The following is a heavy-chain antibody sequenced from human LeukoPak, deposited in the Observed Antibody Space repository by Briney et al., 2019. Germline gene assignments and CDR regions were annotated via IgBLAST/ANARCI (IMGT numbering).Heavy chain of an antibody. CDR2: IRYDGSNK. V-gene: IGHV3-30*02. J-gene: IGHJ1*01. Sequence: GGSLRLSCAASGFTFSSYGMHWVRQAPGKGLEWVAFIRYDGSNKYYADSVKGRFTISRDNSKNTLYLQMNSLRAEDTAVYYCAKDFRPYCSSTSCGFRHWGQGTLVTVSS. CDR1: GFTFSSYG. CDR3: AKDFRPYCSSTSCGFRH. D-gene: IGHD2-2*01.